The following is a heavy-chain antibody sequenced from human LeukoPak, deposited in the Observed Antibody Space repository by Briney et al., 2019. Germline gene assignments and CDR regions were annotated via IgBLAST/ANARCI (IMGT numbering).Heavy chain of an antibody. CDR3: ARGTIRRGSPFDY. D-gene: IGHD3-9*01. V-gene: IGHV5-51*04. CDR2: IYPGDSDT. Sequence: GESLKISCKGSGYSFTSYWIGWVRQMPGKGLEWMGIIYPGDSDTRYSPSFQGQVTISADKPISTAYLQWSSLKASDTAMYYCARGTIRRGSPFDYWGQGTLVTVSS. CDR1: GYSFTSYW. J-gene: IGHJ4*02.